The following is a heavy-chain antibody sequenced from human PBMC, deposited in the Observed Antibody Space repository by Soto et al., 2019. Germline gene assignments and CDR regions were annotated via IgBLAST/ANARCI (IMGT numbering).Heavy chain of an antibody. D-gene: IGHD3-10*01. CDR2: INPNSGGT. CDR3: ARDRSTVRGVANAFDI. Sequence: GASVKVSCKASGYTFTGYYMHWVRQAPGQGLEWMGWINPNSGGTNYAQKFQGWVTMTRDTSISTAYMELSRLRSDDTAVYYCARDRSTVRGVANAFDIWGQGTMVTVSS. V-gene: IGHV1-2*04. J-gene: IGHJ3*02. CDR1: GYTFTGYY.